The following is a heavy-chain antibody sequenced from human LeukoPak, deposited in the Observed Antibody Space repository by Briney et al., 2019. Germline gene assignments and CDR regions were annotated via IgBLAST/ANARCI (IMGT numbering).Heavy chain of an antibody. CDR2: ISSSSSYI. D-gene: IGHD3-10*01. Sequence: GGSLRLSCAASGFTFSSYSMNWVRQAPGKGLEGVSSISSSSSYIYYADAVKGRFTIYRDNAKNSLYLQMNSLRAEDTAVYYCARATPASRYYYGSGSYYDPYGMDVWGQGTTVTVSS. J-gene: IGHJ6*02. V-gene: IGHV3-21*01. CDR3: ARATPASRYYYGSGSYYDPYGMDV. CDR1: GFTFSSYS.